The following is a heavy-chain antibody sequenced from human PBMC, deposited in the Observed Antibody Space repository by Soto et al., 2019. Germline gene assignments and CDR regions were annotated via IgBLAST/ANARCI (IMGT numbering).Heavy chain of an antibody. Sequence: GGSLRLSCAASGFTFSSYEMNWVRQAPGKGLEWVSYISSSGSTIYYADSVKGRFTISRDNAKNSLYLQMNSLRAEDTAVYYCARVGLKYYYDISLDYWGQGTLVTVSS. J-gene: IGHJ4*02. D-gene: IGHD3-22*01. CDR3: ARVGLKYYYDISLDY. CDR1: GFTFSSYE. V-gene: IGHV3-48*03. CDR2: ISSSGSTI.